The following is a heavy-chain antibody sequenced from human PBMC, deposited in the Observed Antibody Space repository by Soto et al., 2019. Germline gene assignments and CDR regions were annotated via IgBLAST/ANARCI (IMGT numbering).Heavy chain of an antibody. V-gene: IGHV3-23*01. CDR3: ATGYYDRSGYYYYYGMDA. J-gene: IGHJ6*02. CDR2: ISGSGGST. D-gene: IGHD3-22*01. Sequence: EVQLLESGGGLVQPGGSLRLSCAASGFTFSSYAMSWVRQAPGKGLEWVSAISGSGGSTYYADSVKGRFTISRDNSKNPPYLQMNSLRAENTAVYYCATGYYDRSGYYYYYGMDAWGQGTTVAVSS. CDR1: GFTFSSYA.